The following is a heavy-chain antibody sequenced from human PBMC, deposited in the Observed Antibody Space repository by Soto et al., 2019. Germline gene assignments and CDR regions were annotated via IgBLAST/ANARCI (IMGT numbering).Heavy chain of an antibody. D-gene: IGHD5-12*01. Sequence: QVQLQESGPGLVTPSQTLSLTCTVSGGSISSGGYYWSWIRQHPGQGLEWIGYMFHSGTTYYNPSLNGRVSISVDTSKNQFSLKLTSVTAADTAVYYCAKDRYGGYIFDSWGQGTLVTVSS. CDR1: GGSISSGGYY. CDR3: AKDRYGGYIFDS. V-gene: IGHV4-31*03. CDR2: MFHSGTT. J-gene: IGHJ5*01.